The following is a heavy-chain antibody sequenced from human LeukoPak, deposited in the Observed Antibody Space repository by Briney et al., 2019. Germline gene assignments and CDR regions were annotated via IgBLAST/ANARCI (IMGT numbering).Heavy chain of an antibody. Sequence: VASVKVSCKASGYTFTGYYMHWVRQAPGQGLEWMGWINPNSGGTNYAQKFQGRVTMTRDTSISTAYMELSRLRSDDTAVYYRATTMVRGAFDYWGQGTLVTVSS. J-gene: IGHJ4*02. CDR2: INPNSGGT. CDR3: ATTMVRGAFDY. V-gene: IGHV1-2*02. CDR1: GYTFTGYY. D-gene: IGHD3-10*01.